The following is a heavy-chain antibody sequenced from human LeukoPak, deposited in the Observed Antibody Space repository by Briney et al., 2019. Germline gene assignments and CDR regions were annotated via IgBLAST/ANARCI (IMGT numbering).Heavy chain of an antibody. Sequence: DPGGSLRLSCAASGFTFNNYAMNWVRQTPGKGLQWVSAVSGDGQRTFYADSVKGRFTIFRDNSKNTVSLQMNSLRVEDTAVYYCAKEPDNLLLLSHFDSWGQGSLVTASP. J-gene: IGHJ4*02. V-gene: IGHV3-23*01. CDR2: VSGDGQRT. CDR3: AKEPDNLLLLSHFDS. D-gene: IGHD1-14*01. CDR1: GFTFNNYA.